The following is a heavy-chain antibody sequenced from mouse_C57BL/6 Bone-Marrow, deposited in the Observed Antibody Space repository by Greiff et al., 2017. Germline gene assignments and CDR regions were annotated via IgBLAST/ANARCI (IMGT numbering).Heavy chain of an antibody. CDR2: IYPGSGNT. CDR1: GYTFTDYY. J-gene: IGHJ2*01. CDR3: AREGIGY. D-gene: IGHD2-14*01. V-gene: IGHV1-76*01. Sequence: VQLVESGAELVRPGASVQLSCKASGYTFTDYYINWVKQRPGQGLDWIARIYPGSGNTYYNEKFKGKATLPAEKSSSTAYMQLSSLTSEASAVYFCAREGIGYWGQGTTLTGSS.